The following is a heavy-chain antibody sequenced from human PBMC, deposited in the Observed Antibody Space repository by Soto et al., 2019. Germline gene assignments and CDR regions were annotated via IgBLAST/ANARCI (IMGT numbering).Heavy chain of an antibody. J-gene: IGHJ4*02. CDR1: GYTFTSYA. D-gene: IGHD6-6*01. Sequence: ASVKVSCKASGYTFTSYAMHWVRQAPGQRLEWMGWINAGNGNTKYSQKFQGRVTITRDTSASTAYMELSSLRSEDTAVYYCARRYSSSYYFDYWGQGTLVTVSS. CDR2: INAGNGNT. V-gene: IGHV1-3*01. CDR3: ARRYSSSYYFDY.